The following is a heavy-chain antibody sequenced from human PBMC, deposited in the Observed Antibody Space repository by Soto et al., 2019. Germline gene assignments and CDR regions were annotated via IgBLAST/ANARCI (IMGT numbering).Heavy chain of an antibody. CDR1: GASISSGGYY. CDR2: IYYSGTT. D-gene: IGHD2-21*01. CDR3: AASCVGCGGFNYYGMDV. J-gene: IGHJ6*02. V-gene: IGHV4-31*03. Sequence: SETLCLTCSVSGASISSGGYYWNWIRQHPGKGLEWIGYIYYSGTTYYNPSLKSRVTISVDTSKNQFSLKLSSVTAADTAVYYCAASCVGCGGFNYYGMDVWGQGTTVT.